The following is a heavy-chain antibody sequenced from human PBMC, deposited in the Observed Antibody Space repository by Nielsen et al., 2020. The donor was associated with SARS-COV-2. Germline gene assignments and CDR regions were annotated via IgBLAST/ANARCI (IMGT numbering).Heavy chain of an antibody. CDR1: GVSIDSGSYY. CDR3: ARYYYGSGSYYNFDY. D-gene: IGHD3-10*01. V-gene: IGHV4-30-4*01. Sequence: SETLSLTCTVSGVSIDSGSYYWSWIRQPPGKGLEWIGYIYYSGSTYYNPSLKSRVAISVDTSKNQFSLKLSSVTAADTAVYYCARYYYGSGSYYNFDYWGQGTLVTVSS. J-gene: IGHJ4*02. CDR2: IYYSGST.